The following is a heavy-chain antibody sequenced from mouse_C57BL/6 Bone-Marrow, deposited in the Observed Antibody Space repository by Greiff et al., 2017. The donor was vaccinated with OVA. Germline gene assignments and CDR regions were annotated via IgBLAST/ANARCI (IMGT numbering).Heavy chain of an antibody. Sequence: QVQLKQPGAELVKPGASVKLSCKASGYTFTSYWMHWVKQRPGQGLEWIGMIHPNSGSTNYNEKFKSKATLTVDKSSSTAHMQLSSLTSEDSAVYYCAGYAMDYWGQGTSVTVAS. CDR3: AGYAMDY. V-gene: IGHV1-64*01. CDR1: GYTFTSYW. CDR2: IHPNSGST. J-gene: IGHJ4*01.